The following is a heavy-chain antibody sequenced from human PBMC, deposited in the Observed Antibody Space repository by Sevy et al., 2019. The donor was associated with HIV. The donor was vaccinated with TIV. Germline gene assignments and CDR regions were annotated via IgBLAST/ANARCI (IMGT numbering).Heavy chain of an antibody. J-gene: IGHJ6*03. Sequence: YLRLSCAASGFTFSSYGMHWVRQAPGKGLEWVAVIWYDGSNKYYADSVKGRFTISRDNSKNTLYLQMNSLRAEDTAVYYCPRDGSNGWGSRAYNYYYYMDVWGKGTPVLVSS. CDR2: IWYDGSNK. D-gene: IGHD6-19*01. CDR3: PRDGSNGWGSRAYNYYYYMDV. CDR1: GFTFSSYG. V-gene: IGHV3-33*01.